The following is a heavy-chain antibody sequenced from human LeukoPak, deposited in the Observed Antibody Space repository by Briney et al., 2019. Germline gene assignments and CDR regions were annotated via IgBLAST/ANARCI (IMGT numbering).Heavy chain of an antibody. CDR3: AAHLGRRTGMDV. CDR1: GGSISSGGYY. J-gene: IGHJ6*02. V-gene: IGHV4-31*03. CDR2: IYYSGST. Sequence: SETLSLTCTVSGGSISSGGYYWSWIRQHPGKGLEWIGYIYYSGSTYYNPSLKSRVTISVDTSKNQFSLKLSSVTAADTAVYCCAAHLGRRTGMDVWGQGTTVTVSS.